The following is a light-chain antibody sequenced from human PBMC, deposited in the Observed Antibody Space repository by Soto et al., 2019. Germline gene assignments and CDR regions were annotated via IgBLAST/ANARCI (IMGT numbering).Light chain of an antibody. V-gene: IGLV1-51*01. J-gene: IGLJ2*01. CDR3: GTWDSSLSAVV. CDR2: DSN. Sequence: QSVLTQPPSVSAAPGQKVTISCSGSNSNIGNHYVSWYQQLPGTAPKLLIYDSNNRPSGIPDRFSGSKSGTSATLGITGLQTGDEADYYCGTWDSSLSAVVFGGGTKVTV. CDR1: NSNIGNHY.